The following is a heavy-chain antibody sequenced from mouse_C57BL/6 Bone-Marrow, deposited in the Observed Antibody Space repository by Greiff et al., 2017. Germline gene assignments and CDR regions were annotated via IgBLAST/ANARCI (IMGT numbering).Heavy chain of an antibody. D-gene: IGHD2-3*01. CDR2: IDPEIGDA. V-gene: IGHV14-4*01. CDR1: GFNIKDAY. J-gene: IGHJ2*01. CDR3: SSFDGNYFDF. Sequence: EVQLQQSGAELVRPGASVKLSCTASGFNIKDAYIHWVKQRPEQGLEWIGWIDPEIGDAEYASKFQGKATKTSDTSSNTAYLQLSSLSSEDTAVYYCSSFDGNYFDFWGQGTPLTVAS.